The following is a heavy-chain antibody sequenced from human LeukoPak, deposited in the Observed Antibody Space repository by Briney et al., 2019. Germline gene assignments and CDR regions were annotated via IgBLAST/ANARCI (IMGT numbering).Heavy chain of an antibody. Sequence: GGSLRLSCAASRFTYSTYSMNWVRQAPGKGLEWVSYISWSSSYIYYADSVKGRFTISRDNAKNSLYLQMNSPRDEDTAVYYCARRHGSSWADFDYWGQGTLVTVSS. CDR3: ARRHGSSWADFDY. V-gene: IGHV3-21*06. CDR1: RFTYSTYS. J-gene: IGHJ4*02. D-gene: IGHD6-6*01. CDR2: ISWSSSYI.